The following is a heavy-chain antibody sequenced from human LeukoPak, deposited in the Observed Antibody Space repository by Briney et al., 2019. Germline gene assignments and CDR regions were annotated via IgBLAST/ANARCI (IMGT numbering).Heavy chain of an antibody. V-gene: IGHV3-21*01. CDR3: AREGCSSTSCYWEDSFDI. Sequence: GGSLSLSCAASGFTFSSYSMNLVRQAPGKGLEWVSSISSSSSYIYYADSVKRRFTISRDNAKNSLYLQINSLRAEDTAVYYCAREGCSSTSCYWEDSFDIWGQGTMVTVSS. D-gene: IGHD2-2*01. CDR2: ISSSSSYI. CDR1: GFTFSSYS. J-gene: IGHJ3*02.